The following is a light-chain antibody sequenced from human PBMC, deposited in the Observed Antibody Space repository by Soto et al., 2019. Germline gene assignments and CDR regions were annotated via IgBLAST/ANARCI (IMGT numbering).Light chain of an antibody. V-gene: IGKV1-17*01. CDR1: QGIRND. Sequence: IQMTQSPSSLSASVGDRVTINCRASQGIRNDLGWYQQKPGRAPKLLIYDVSSLKSGVPSRFSGSGSGTEFTLTISSLQPDDFATYYCQQYNSYSITFGQGTRLEIK. CDR3: QQYNSYSIT. J-gene: IGKJ5*01. CDR2: DVS.